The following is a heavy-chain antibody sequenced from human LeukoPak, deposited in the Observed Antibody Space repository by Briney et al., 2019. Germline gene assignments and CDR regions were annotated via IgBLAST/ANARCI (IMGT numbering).Heavy chain of an antibody. CDR2: INAGNGNT. V-gene: IGHV1-3*03. Sequence: GASVKVSCKASGYTFTSYAMHWVRQAPGQRLEWMGWINAGNGNTKYSQEFQGRVTMTRDMSTSTVYMELSSLRSEDTAVYYCARRDGDYEGGLDYWGQGTLVTVSS. CDR3: ARRDGDYEGGLDY. CDR1: GYTFTSYA. D-gene: IGHD4-17*01. J-gene: IGHJ4*02.